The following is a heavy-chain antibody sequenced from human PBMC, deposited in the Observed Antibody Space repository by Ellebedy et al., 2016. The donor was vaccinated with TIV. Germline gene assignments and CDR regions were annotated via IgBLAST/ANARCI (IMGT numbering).Heavy chain of an antibody. CDR2: IYYSGST. J-gene: IGHJ4*02. CDR1: GGSVSSGSYY. Sequence: SETLSLTCTVSGGSVSSGSYYWSWIRQPPGKGLEWIGYIYYSGSTNYNPSLKSRVTISVDTSKNQFSLKLSSVTAADTAVYYCARERTWFGESTFDYWGQGTLVTVSS. CDR3: ARERTWFGESTFDY. V-gene: IGHV4-61*01. D-gene: IGHD3-10*01.